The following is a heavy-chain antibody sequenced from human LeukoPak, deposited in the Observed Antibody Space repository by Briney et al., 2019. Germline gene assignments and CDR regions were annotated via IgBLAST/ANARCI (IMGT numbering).Heavy chain of an antibody. Sequence: PGGSLRLSCAASGFTFSSYAMSWVRQAPGRGLEWVSVISGSAGSTFYADSVKGRFTISRDNSKNTVYLQMNSLRAEDTALYHCAKSNGYCSGGNCYSNYWGQGTLVTVSS. D-gene: IGHD2-15*01. CDR1: GFTFSSYA. V-gene: IGHV3-23*01. CDR3: AKSNGYCSGGNCYSNY. J-gene: IGHJ4*02. CDR2: ISGSAGST.